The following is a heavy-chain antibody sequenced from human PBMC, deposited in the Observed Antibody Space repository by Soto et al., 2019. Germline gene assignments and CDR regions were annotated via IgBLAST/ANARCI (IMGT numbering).Heavy chain of an antibody. D-gene: IGHD2-2*01. J-gene: IGHJ5*02. V-gene: IGHV3-30*18. CDR1: GFTFSSYG. CDR2: IAYDGSNK. CDR3: AKDNCISTSCYRLYNWFDP. Sequence: QVQLVESGGGVVQPWRSLRLSCVASGFTFSSYGMHWVRQAPGKGLEWVAVIAYDGSNKYYADSVKGRFTISRDNYKNTLYLQMTILRAEDTAVYYCAKDNCISTSCYRLYNWFDPWGQGTLVTVSS.